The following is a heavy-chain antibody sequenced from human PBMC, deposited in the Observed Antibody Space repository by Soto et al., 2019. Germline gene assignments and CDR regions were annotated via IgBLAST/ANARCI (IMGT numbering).Heavy chain of an antibody. CDR3: ARTLYGDNVDY. J-gene: IGHJ4*02. Sequence: QVQLVQSGADVKKAGASVKVSCNASGYTFTSYDINWVRQDTGQGLEWMGWMNPNSGNTGYAQKFQGRVTMTRNTSISTAYMELSSMRPEDTAVYYCARTLYGDNVDYWGQGTLVTVSS. CDR2: MNPNSGNT. V-gene: IGHV1-8*01. D-gene: IGHD4-17*01. CDR1: GYTFTSYD.